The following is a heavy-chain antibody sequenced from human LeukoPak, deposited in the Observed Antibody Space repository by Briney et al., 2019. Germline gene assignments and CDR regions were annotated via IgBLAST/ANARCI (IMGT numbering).Heavy chain of an antibody. J-gene: IGHJ4*02. V-gene: IGHV1-69*13. CDR1: EGTFSSYA. CDR3: ARAEVAGYCSSTSCLYFDY. D-gene: IGHD2-2*01. Sequence: SVKVSCKASEGTFSSYAISWVRQAPGQGLEWMGGIIPIFGTANYAQKFRGRVTITADESTSKAYMELSSLRSEDTAVYYCARAEVAGYCSSTSCLYFDYWGQGTLVTVSS. CDR2: IIPIFGTA.